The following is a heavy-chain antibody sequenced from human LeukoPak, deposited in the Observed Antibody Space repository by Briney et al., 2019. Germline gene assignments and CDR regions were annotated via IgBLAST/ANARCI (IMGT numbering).Heavy chain of an antibody. CDR3: ARADGGNSGLWYFDL. Sequence: SETLSLTCTVSGYSINSGYYWGWIRPPPGKGLEWIGSIYHSGSTYYNPSLKSRVTISVDTSKNQFSLKLSSVTAADTAVYYCARADGGNSGLWYFDLWGRGTLVTVSS. V-gene: IGHV4-38-2*02. CDR1: GYSINSGYY. D-gene: IGHD4-23*01. CDR2: IYHSGST. J-gene: IGHJ2*01.